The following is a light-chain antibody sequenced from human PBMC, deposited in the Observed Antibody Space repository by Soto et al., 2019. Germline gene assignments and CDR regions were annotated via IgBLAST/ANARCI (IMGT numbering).Light chain of an antibody. CDR2: FDS. J-gene: IGLJ3*02. CDR3: QVWDSSSDQGV. CDR1: NIGGKN. V-gene: IGLV3-21*04. Sequence: SYELTQPPSVSVAPGKTATITCGGNNIGGKNVHWYQQKPGQAPVLVIYFDSDRPXGIPERFSXXXXXXXATLXISXVEAGDEADYYCQVWDSSSDQGVFGGGTKLTVL.